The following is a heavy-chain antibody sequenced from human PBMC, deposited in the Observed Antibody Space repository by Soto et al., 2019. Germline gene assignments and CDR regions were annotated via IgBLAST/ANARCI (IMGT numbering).Heavy chain of an antibody. Sequence: GGSLRLSCAASGFTFSSYAMHWVRQAPGKGLEWVAVISYDGSNKYYADSVKGRFTISRDNSKNTLYLQMNSLRAEDTAVYYCARERVPGDYYYYYGMDVWGQGTTVTVSS. CDR2: ISYDGSNK. CDR1: GFTFSSYA. V-gene: IGHV3-30-3*01. CDR3: ARERVPGDYYYYYGMDV. J-gene: IGHJ6*02. D-gene: IGHD4-17*01.